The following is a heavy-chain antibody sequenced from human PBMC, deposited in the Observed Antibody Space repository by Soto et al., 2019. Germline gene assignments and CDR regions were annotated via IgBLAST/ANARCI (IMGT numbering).Heavy chain of an antibody. CDR1: GYTFTSYD. Sequence: ASVKVSCKASGYTFTSYDINWVRQATGQGLEWMGWMNPNSGNTGYAQKLQGRVTMTRNTSISTAYMELSSLRSEDTAVHYCASTRLGGSLFDPWGQGTLVTVSS. D-gene: IGHD3-16*01. CDR2: MNPNSGNT. CDR3: ASTRLGGSLFDP. J-gene: IGHJ5*02. V-gene: IGHV1-8*01.